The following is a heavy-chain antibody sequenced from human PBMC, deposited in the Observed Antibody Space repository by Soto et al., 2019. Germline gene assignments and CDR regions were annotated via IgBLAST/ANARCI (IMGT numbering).Heavy chain of an antibody. D-gene: IGHD3-16*01. Sequence: QVQVVESGGGEVQPGTSLKLSCVTSGFTFSDYGLHWVRQAPGKGLDWVAMISFDGSKIQYAESVKGRFTISKDKSKRTLFLQMNSLRVDDTAVYYCARDGWGSNWYFDLWGRGTLVTVSS. V-gene: IGHV3-30*03. CDR1: GFTFSDYG. CDR3: ARDGWGSNWYFDL. CDR2: ISFDGSKI. J-gene: IGHJ2*01.